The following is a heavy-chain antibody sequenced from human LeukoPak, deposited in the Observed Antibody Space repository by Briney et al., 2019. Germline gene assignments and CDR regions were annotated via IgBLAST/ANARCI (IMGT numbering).Heavy chain of an antibody. J-gene: IGHJ4*02. CDR2: IYTSGST. CDR1: GGSISSYY. CDR3: ATLHKSTVVIDY. Sequence: SETLSLTCTVSGGSISSYYWSWIRQPAGKGLEWIGRIYTSGSTNYNPSLKSRVTMSVDTSKNQFSLKLSSVTAADTAVYYCATLHKSTVVIDYWGQGTLVTVSS. V-gene: IGHV4-4*07. D-gene: IGHD4-23*01.